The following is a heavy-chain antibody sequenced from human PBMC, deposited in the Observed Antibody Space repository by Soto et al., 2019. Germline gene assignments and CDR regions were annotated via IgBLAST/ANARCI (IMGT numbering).Heavy chain of an antibody. J-gene: IGHJ4*02. D-gene: IGHD5-12*01. CDR3: AKVSVSSGYDSNFDY. CDR1: GFTFSSYG. CDR2: ISYDGSNK. V-gene: IGHV3-30*18. Sequence: GGSLRLSCAASGFTFSSYGMHWVRQSPDKGLEWVAVISYDGSNKYYADSVKGRFTISRDNSKNTLYLQMNSLRAEDTAVYYCAKVSVSSGYDSNFDYWGQGTLVTVSS.